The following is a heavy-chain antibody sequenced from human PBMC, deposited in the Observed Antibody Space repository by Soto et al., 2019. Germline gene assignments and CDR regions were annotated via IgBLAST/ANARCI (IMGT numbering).Heavy chain of an antibody. CDR1: GGSISSSSYY. CDR2: IYYSGST. V-gene: IGHV4-39*01. CDR3: ARLVMTGYRAYFDY. D-gene: IGHD3-16*01. Sequence: SETLSLTCTVSGGSISSSSYYWGWIRQPPGKGLEWIGSIYYSGSTYYNPSLKSRVTISVDTSKNQFSLKLSSVTAADTAVYYCARLVMTGYRAYFDYWGQGTLVTVSS. J-gene: IGHJ4*02.